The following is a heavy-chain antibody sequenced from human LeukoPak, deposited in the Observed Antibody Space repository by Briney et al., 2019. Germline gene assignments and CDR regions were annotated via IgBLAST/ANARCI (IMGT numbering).Heavy chain of an antibody. D-gene: IGHD3-22*01. CDR1: GFTLSSYW. Sequence: GGSLRLSCAASGFTLSSYWMSCVRQAPGKGLEWGANTKKEGSEKEYVDSVKGRFTISRDNAKNPMYLQMNSLRVEDTAVYYCVRVDTSGYYYELSFDYWGQGTLVTVSS. V-gene: IGHV3-7*01. CDR2: TKKEGSEK. J-gene: IGHJ4*02. CDR3: VRVDTSGYYYELSFDY.